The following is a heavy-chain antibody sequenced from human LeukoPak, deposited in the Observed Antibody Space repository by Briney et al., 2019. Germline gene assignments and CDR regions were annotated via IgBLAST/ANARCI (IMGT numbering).Heavy chain of an antibody. CDR1: GGSISSGSYY. V-gene: IGHV4-61*02. Sequence: SETLSLTCTVSGGSISSGSYYWSWIRQPAGKGLEWIGRIYTSGSTNYNPSLKSRVTISVDTSKNQFSLKLSSVTAADTAVYYCARDLPQTTVVTGDAFDIWGQGTMVTVSS. CDR2: IYTSGST. J-gene: IGHJ3*02. CDR3: ARDLPQTTVVTGDAFDI. D-gene: IGHD4-23*01.